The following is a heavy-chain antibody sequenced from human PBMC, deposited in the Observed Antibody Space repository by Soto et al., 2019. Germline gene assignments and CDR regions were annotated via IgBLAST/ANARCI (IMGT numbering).Heavy chain of an antibody. CDR2: IIPIIGIT. CDR1: GGTFSSYT. Sequence: QVQLVQSGAEVKKPGSSVKVSCKASGGTFSSYTINWVRQAPGQGFEWMGRIIPIIGITNYAQKFQGRVTVTADKSTYTAYMELSSLRSNDTAVYYCTREDYDWGQGTRVTVSS. CDR3: TREDYD. V-gene: IGHV1-69*08. D-gene: IGHD4-17*01. J-gene: IGHJ4*02.